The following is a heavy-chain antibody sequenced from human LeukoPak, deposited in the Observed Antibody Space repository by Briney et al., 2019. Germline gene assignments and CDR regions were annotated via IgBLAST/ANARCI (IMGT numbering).Heavy chain of an antibody. CDR3: ASPRVGATYFDY. CDR1: GFTFSSYA. CDR2: ISYDGSNK. D-gene: IGHD1-26*01. Sequence: GGSLRLSCAASGFTFSSYAMHWVRQAPTKGLDWVAVISYDGSNKYSADSVKGRFTISRDNSKNTLYLQMNSLRPEDTAVYYCASPRVGATYFDYWGQGTLVTVSS. J-gene: IGHJ4*02. V-gene: IGHV3-30*04.